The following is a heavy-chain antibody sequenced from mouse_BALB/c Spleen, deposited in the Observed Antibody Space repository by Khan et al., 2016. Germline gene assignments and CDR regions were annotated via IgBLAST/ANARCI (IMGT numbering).Heavy chain of an antibody. Sequence: QVRLQQPGAELVKPGASVKLSCKASGYTFTNYYMYWVKQRPGQGLEWIGEINTNNGGTNFNEKFKSKATLTVDKSSSTAYMQLNSLTSEDSAVYYCTRSGYGSFAYWGQGTLVTVSA. CDR3: TRSGYGSFAY. V-gene: IGHV1S81*02. D-gene: IGHD2-2*01. J-gene: IGHJ3*01. CDR2: INTNNGGT. CDR1: GYTFTNYY.